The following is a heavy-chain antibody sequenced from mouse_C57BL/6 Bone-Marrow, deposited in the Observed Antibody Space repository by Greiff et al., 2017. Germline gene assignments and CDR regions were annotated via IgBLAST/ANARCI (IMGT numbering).Heavy chain of an antibody. J-gene: IGHJ1*03. CDR2: ISSGGSYT. CDR3: ARRGGSSFYWYFDV. D-gene: IGHD1-1*01. Sequence: DVKLVESGGDLVKPGGSLKLSCAASGFTFSSYGMSWVRQTPDKRLEWVATISSGGSYTYYPDSVKGRFTISRDNAKNTLYLQMSSLKSEDTAMYYCARRGGSSFYWYFDVWGTGTTVTVSS. V-gene: IGHV5-6*02. CDR1: GFTFSSYG.